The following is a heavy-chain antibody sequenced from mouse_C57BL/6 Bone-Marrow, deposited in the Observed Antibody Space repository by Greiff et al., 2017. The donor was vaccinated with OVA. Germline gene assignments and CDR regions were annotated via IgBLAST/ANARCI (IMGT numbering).Heavy chain of an antibody. V-gene: IGHV1-81*01. CDR2: NYPRSGNT. CDR3: ARDGVYYGSRVSPS. Sequence: QVQLKESGAELARPGASVKLSCKASGYTFTSYGISWVKQRTGQGLEWIGENYPRSGNTYYNEKFKGKATLTADKSSSTAYMELRSLTSEDAAVYFCARDGVYYGSRVSPSWGQGTPLTVSA. J-gene: IGHJ2*01. CDR1: GYTFTSYG. D-gene: IGHD1-1*01.